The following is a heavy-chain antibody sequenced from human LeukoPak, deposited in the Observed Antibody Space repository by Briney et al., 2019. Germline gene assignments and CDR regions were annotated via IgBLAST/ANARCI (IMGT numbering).Heavy chain of an antibody. D-gene: IGHD3-9*01. CDR3: AKDFDWKSGH. J-gene: IGHJ4*02. CDR1: GFAFSTYW. CDR2: ITGDGDST. V-gene: IGHV3-74*01. Sequence: GGSLRLSCAASGFAFSTYWMHWVRHVPGKGLEWISCITGDGDSTGYADSVKDRFTISRDNDESTVSLHMNAVRAEDTAVYYCAKDFDWKSGHWGQGTLVTVSS.